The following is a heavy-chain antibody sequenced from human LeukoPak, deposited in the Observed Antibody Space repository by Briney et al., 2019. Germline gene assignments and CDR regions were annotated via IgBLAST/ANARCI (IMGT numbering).Heavy chain of an antibody. CDR1: GYTFTSYG. CDR3: ARDPNSSGYYLWGAFDI. CDR2: ISAYNGNT. Sequence: ASVKVSCKAPGYTFTSYGISWVRQAPGQGLEWMGWISAYNGNTNYAQKLQGRVTMTTDTSTSTAYMELRSLRSDDTAVYYCARDPNSSGYYLWGAFDIWGQGTMVTVSS. V-gene: IGHV1-18*01. D-gene: IGHD3-22*01. J-gene: IGHJ3*02.